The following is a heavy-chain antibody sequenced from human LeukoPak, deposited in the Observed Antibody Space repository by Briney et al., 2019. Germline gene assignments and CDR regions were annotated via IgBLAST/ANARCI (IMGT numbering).Heavy chain of an antibody. CDR2: IYYSGST. V-gene: IGHV4-39*07. CDR3: ARGSWDV. CDR1: CASIGSSYYY. Sequence: NPSETLSLTCTVSCASIGSSYYYWAWIRQPPGKGLEWIATIYYSGSTYHNPSLKSRVTMSVDTSQNQFSLNLSSVTAADTAVYYCARGSWDVWGKGTTVTVSS. D-gene: IGHD2-15*01. J-gene: IGHJ6*04.